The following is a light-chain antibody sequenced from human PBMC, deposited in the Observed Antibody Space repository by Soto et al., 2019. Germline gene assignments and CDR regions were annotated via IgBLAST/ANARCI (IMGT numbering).Light chain of an antibody. CDR1: QSVSSSY. CDR2: GAS. J-gene: IGKJ2*01. Sequence: EIVLTQSPGTLSLSPGESATLPCRASQSVSSSYLAWYQQRPGQAPRLLIYGASPRATGIPDRFSGSGSGTDFTLTISVLEPEDFAVYYYQHYGTSPPMYTFGQGTKLEIK. V-gene: IGKV3-20*01. CDR3: QHYGTSPPMYT.